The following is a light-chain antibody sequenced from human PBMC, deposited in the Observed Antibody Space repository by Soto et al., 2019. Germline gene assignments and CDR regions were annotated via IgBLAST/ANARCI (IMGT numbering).Light chain of an antibody. V-gene: IGKV1-27*01. CDR2: AAS. CDR1: QGISND. CDR3: QKYNSPLWT. J-gene: IGKJ1*01. Sequence: DIQMTQSPSSLSASVGDRVTITCRASQGISNDLTWYQQKPGTVPKLLIYAASTLQSGVPSRFSGSGSGTDFTPTISSLQPEDVATYYCQKYNSPLWTFGQGTKVEIK.